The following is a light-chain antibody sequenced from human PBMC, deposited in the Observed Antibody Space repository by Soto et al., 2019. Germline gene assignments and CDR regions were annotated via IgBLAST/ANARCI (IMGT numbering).Light chain of an antibody. CDR1: QSVGSSY. CDR2: GAS. J-gene: IGKJ4*01. Sequence: EIVLTQSPDTLSLSPGERAALSCRASQSVGSSYLAWYQQKPGQAPRLLIYGASSRATGIPDRFSGSGSGTDFTLTISRLEPEDFAVYYCQQYGSSLLTFGGETKVEIK. CDR3: QQYGSSLLT. V-gene: IGKV3-20*01.